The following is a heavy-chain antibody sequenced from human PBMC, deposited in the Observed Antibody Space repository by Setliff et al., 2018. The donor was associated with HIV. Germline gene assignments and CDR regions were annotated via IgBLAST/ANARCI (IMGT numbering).Heavy chain of an antibody. CDR3: ARLAIPAATTDY. J-gene: IGHJ4*02. D-gene: IGHD2-2*01. CDR1: GDSITRSTYY. Sequence: PSETLSLTCTVSGDSITRSTYYWGWIRQPPGKGLQWIGSILYSGSTYYNPSLKSRPTISVDTSKNQFSLKLNSVTAADTAVYYCARLAIPAATTDYWGQGTLVTVSS. CDR2: ILYSGST. V-gene: IGHV4-39*01.